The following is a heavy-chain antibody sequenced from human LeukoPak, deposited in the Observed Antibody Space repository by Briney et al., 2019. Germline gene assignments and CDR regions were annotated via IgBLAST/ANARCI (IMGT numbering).Heavy chain of an antibody. V-gene: IGHV3-30*03. CDR2: ISYDGSNK. Sequence: GGSLRLSCAASGFTFSSYWMSWVRQAPGKGLEWVAVISYDGSNKYYADSVKGRFTISRDNSKNTLYLQMNSLRAEDTAVYYCARSEALYDILTGYRFDYWGQGTLVTVSS. J-gene: IGHJ4*02. CDR1: GFTFSSYW. CDR3: ARSEALYDILTGYRFDY. D-gene: IGHD3-9*01.